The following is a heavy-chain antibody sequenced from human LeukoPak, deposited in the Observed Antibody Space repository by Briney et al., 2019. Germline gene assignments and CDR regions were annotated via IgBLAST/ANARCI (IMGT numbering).Heavy chain of an antibody. CDR2: IYPRDSRT. V-gene: IGHV5-51*01. D-gene: IGHD2-2*01. CDR1: GYSFSSYW. Sequence: GESLKISCKGYGYSFSSYWIAWVRQAPGKGLEWMGVIYPRDSRTTYSPSFQGQVTISADKSISTAYLQWSSLKASDTAMYCCARHLSSITSSPNYWGPGTLVTVSS. CDR3: ARHLSSITSSPNY. J-gene: IGHJ4*02.